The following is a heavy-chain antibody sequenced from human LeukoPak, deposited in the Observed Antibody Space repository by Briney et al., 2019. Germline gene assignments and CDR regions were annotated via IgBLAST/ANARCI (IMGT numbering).Heavy chain of an antibody. CDR2: IYSGGST. J-gene: IGHJ4*02. Sequence: GGSLRLSCAASGFTVSSNYMSWVRQAPGKGLEWVSVIYSGGSTYYADSVKGRFTISRDNSKNTLYLQMNSLRAEGTAVYYCARAQYYYDSSPFDYWGQGTLVTVSS. D-gene: IGHD3-22*01. V-gene: IGHV3-53*01. CDR3: ARAQYYYDSSPFDY. CDR1: GFTVSSNY.